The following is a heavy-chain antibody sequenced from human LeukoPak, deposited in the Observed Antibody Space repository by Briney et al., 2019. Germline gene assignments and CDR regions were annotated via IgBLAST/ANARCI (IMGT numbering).Heavy chain of an antibody. J-gene: IGHJ6*03. Sequence: GSVKVSCKASGYTFTSYGISWVRQAPGQGLEWMGWISTYNGNTNYAQKLQGRVTMTTDTSTSIAYMELRSLRSDDTAVYYCAREGSPFYYYYMDVWGRGTTVTVSS. CDR3: AREGSPFYYYYMDV. V-gene: IGHV1-18*01. CDR1: GYTFTSYG. CDR2: ISTYNGNT. D-gene: IGHD2-15*01.